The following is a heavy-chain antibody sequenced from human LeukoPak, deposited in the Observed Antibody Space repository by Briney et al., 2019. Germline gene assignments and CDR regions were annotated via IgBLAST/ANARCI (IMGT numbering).Heavy chain of an antibody. V-gene: IGHV1-18*01. CDR1: GYTFTSYG. CDR3: ARLRDIAAAGTGFDY. J-gene: IGHJ4*02. Sequence: ASVKVSCKASGYTFTSYGISWVRQAPGQGLEWMGWISAYNGNTNYAQKLQGRVTMTTDTSTSTAYMELRSLRSDDTAAYYCARLRDIAAAGTGFDYWGQGTLVTVSS. CDR2: ISAYNGNT. D-gene: IGHD6-13*01.